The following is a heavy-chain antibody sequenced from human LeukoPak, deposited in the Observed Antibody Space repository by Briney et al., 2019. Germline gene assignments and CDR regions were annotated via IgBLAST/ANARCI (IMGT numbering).Heavy chain of an antibody. CDR2: IYTSGST. CDR3: ARQGSSLYYYYYMDV. J-gene: IGHJ6*03. V-gene: IGHV4-4*09. D-gene: IGHD6-6*01. CDR1: GGSISSYY. Sequence: SETLSLTCTVSGGSISSYYWSWIRQPPGKGLEWIGYIYTSGSTNYNPSLKSRVTISVDTSKNQFSLKLSSVTAADTAVYYCARQGSSLYYYYYMDVWGKGTTVTASS.